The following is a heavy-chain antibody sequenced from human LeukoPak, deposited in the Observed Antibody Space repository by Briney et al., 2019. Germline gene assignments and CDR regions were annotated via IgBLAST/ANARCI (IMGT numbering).Heavy chain of an antibody. D-gene: IGHD4-17*01. Sequence: GRSLRLSCAASGFTFSSYAMHWVRQAPGKGLEWVAVISYDGSNKYYADSVKGRFTISRDNSKNTLYLQMNSLRAEDTAVYYCARGTTTVTTCISCYGMDVWGQGTTVTVSS. CDR1: GFTFSSYA. J-gene: IGHJ6*02. V-gene: IGHV3-30*04. CDR3: ARGTTTVTTCISCYGMDV. CDR2: ISYDGSNK.